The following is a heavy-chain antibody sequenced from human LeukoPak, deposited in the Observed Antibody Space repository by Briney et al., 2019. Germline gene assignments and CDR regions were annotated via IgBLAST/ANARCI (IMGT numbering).Heavy chain of an antibody. D-gene: IGHD5-18*01. V-gene: IGHV4-61*01. CDR2: IYYSGST. Sequence: SETLSLTCTVSGGSISSGNYYWSWIRQPPGKGLEWIGYIYYSGSTNYNPSLKSRVTISVDTSKNQFSLKLSSVTAADTAVYYCARSNVDTAMDYYYYMDVWGKGTTVTVSS. CDR3: ARSNVDTAMDYYYYMDV. J-gene: IGHJ6*03. CDR1: GGSISSGNYY.